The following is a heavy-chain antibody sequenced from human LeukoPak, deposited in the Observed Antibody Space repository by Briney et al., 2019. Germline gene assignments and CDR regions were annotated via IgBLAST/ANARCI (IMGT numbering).Heavy chain of an antibody. CDR1: GYTFTGYY. D-gene: IGHD3-10*01. CDR3: ARSRVRGVIIVDY. V-gene: IGHV1-2*02. J-gene: IGHJ4*02. CDR2: INPNSGGT. Sequence: ASVKVSCKASGYTFTGYYMHWVRQAPRQGLEWMGWINPNSGGTNYAQKFQGRVTMTRDTSISTAYMELSRLRSDDTAVYYCARSRVRGVIIVDYWGQGTLVTVSS.